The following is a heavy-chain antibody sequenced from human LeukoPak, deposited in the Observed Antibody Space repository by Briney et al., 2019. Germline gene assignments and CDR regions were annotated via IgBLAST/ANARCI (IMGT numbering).Heavy chain of an antibody. CDR1: GSGFTFGNFG. CDR3: AKDGSWGDYYFYFYMDV. Sequence: LGGSLRLSCDASGSGFTFGNFGMSWVRQAPGKGLEWLSGISGSGHYTYYADSVKGRFTISRDNSKNTLYIEMNSLRAEDTAVYYCAKDGSWGDYYFYFYMDVWGKGTTVTVSS. V-gene: IGHV3-23*01. D-gene: IGHD3-16*01. CDR2: ISGSGHYT. J-gene: IGHJ6*03.